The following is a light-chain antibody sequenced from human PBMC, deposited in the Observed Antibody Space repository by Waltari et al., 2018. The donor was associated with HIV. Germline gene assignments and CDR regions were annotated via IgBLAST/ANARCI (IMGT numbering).Light chain of an antibody. V-gene: IGLV2-11*01. J-gene: IGLJ1*01. CDR2: DVR. CDR3: CSFAGSYIV. CDR1: SSDVGAYNR. Sequence: QSALTQPRPVSGPPGQSVTISCTGTSSDVGAYNRVSWYQQHPGKAPKVVIYDVRERPAGVPDRFSGSKSANTASLTISGLQADDEADYHCCSFAGSYIVFGTGTKVTVL.